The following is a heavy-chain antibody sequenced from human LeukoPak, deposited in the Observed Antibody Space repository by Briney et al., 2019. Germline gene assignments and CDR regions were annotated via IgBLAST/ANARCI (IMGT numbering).Heavy chain of an antibody. CDR2: ISYSGST. J-gene: IGHJ4*02. Sequence: SETLSLTCTVSGGSISNYYWSWIRQPPGKGLEWIGYISYSGSTNYNPSLRSRVTISVDTSKNQFSLKLSSVTAADTAVYYCARGGLSSGWYLSYYFDYWGQGTLVTVSS. D-gene: IGHD6-19*01. CDR3: ARGGLSSGWYLSYYFDY. V-gene: IGHV4-59*01. CDR1: GGSISNYY.